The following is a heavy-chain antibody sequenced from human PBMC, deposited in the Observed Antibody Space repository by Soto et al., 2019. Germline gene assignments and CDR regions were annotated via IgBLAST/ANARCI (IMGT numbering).Heavy chain of an antibody. J-gene: IGHJ5*02. CDR2: IYYSGST. V-gene: IGHV4-31*03. Sequence: SETLSLTCTVSGGSISSGGYYWSWIRQHPGKGLEWIGYIYYSGSTYYNPSLKSRVTISVDTSKNQFSLKLSSVTAADTAVYYCASEGRYSSGWYPRGWFDPWGQGTLVTVSS. CDR1: GGSISSGGYY. CDR3: ASEGRYSSGWYPRGWFDP. D-gene: IGHD6-19*01.